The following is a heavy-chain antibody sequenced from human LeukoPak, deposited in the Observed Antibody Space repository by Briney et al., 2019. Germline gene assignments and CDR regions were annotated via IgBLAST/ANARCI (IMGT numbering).Heavy chain of an antibody. V-gene: IGHV3-23*01. CDR2: ISGSGGST. J-gene: IGHJ5*02. CDR3: ANAGPRYSWFDP. CDR1: GFTFSSYA. Sequence: GGSLRLSCAASGFTFSSYAMSWVRQAPGKGLEWVSAISGSGGSTYYADSVKSRFTISRDNSKNTLYLQMNSLRAEDTAVYCCANAGPRYSWFDPWGQGTLVTVSS.